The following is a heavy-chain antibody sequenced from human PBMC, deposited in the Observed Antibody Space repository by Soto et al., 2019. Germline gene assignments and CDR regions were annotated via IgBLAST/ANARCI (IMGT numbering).Heavy chain of an antibody. D-gene: IGHD4-17*01. Sequence: QVHLVESGGGVVQPGRSLRLSCAASGFTFSTYGMHWVRQAPGKGLEWVAFISHDGSNNYYADSVKGRFTISRDNSKDTLYLQMNSLRAEDTAVYYCAKNDYGVTAENWGQGTLVTVSS. CDR1: GFTFSTYG. V-gene: IGHV3-30*18. CDR2: ISHDGSNN. CDR3: AKNDYGVTAEN. J-gene: IGHJ4*02.